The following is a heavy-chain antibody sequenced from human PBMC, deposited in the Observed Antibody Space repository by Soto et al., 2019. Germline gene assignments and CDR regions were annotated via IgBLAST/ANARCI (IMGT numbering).Heavy chain of an antibody. CDR2: ISYDGSNK. CDR1: GFTFSSYA. CDR3: ARDLWVGGHFDL. V-gene: IGHV3-30-3*01. D-gene: IGHD1-26*01. J-gene: IGHJ2*01. Sequence: QVQLVESGGGVVQPGRSLRLSCAASGFTFSSYAMHWVRQAPGKGLEWVAVISYDGSNKYYADSVKGRFTISRDNSKNTLYLQMNSLRPEDTAVYYCARDLWVGGHFDLWGRGTLVTVSS.